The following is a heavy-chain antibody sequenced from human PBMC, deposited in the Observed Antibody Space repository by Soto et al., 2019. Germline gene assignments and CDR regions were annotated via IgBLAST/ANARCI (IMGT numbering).Heavy chain of an antibody. CDR2: INPSGGST. Sequence: ASVKVSCKASGYTFTSYYMHWVRQAPGQGLEWMGIINPSGGSTSYAQKFQGRVTMTRDTSTSTVYMELSSLRSEDTAVYYCARDLPRYCSGGSCPNYYYYGMDVWGQGTTVTV. J-gene: IGHJ6*02. V-gene: IGHV1-46*01. CDR1: GYTFTSYY. D-gene: IGHD2-15*01. CDR3: ARDLPRYCSGGSCPNYYYYGMDV.